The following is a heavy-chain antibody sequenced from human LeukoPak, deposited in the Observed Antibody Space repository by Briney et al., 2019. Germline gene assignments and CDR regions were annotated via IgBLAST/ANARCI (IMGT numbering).Heavy chain of an antibody. J-gene: IGHJ4*02. V-gene: IGHV4-59*01. Sequence: SETLSLTCTVSGGSISSYYWSWIRQPPGKGLEWIGYIYYSGSTNYNPSLKSRVTISVDTSKNQFSLKLSSVTAADTAVYYCARGARYYDSSGLLDYWGQGTLVTVSS. D-gene: IGHD3-22*01. CDR3: ARGARYYDSSGLLDY. CDR1: GGSISSYY. CDR2: IYYSGST.